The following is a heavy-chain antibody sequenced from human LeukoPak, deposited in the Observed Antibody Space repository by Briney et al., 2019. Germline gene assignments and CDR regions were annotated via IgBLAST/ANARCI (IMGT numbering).Heavy chain of an antibody. CDR1: ESTFNTYA. Sequence: GGSLRLSCAASESTFNTYAMNWVRQAPGKGLEWDSSISGDVSGTFYAESVKGRFTISRDKSKNTVYLQMNSLRAEDTAVYYCAKKRGYGFHSLPMDVWGQGTTVTVSS. CDR3: AKKRGYGFHSLPMDV. V-gene: IGHV3-23*01. D-gene: IGHD4-17*01. CDR2: ISGDVSGT. J-gene: IGHJ6*02.